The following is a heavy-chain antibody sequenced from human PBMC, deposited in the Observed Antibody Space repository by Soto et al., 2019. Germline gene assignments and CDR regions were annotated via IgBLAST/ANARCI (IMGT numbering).Heavy chain of an antibody. D-gene: IGHD2-2*01. V-gene: IGHV4-30-4*01. J-gene: IGHJ4*01. CDR3: AREKRGCNSSRCYDPDY. CDR2: IFYGGGT. Sequence: QVQLQAAGPGLVKPSQTLSLTCTVSAGAISSGDYFWSWIRQPPGKGLVWIGYIFYGGGTYSNPSLIRRVTMSVDTFKNRFALDLTSVAATVTAVYYCAREKRGCNSSRCYDPDYSGHGTTVLVST. CDR1: AGAISSGDYF.